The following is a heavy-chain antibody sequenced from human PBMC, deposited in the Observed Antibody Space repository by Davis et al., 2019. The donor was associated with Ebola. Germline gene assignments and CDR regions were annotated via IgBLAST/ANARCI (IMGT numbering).Heavy chain of an antibody. CDR1: GYTFTSYA. D-gene: IGHD6-19*01. CDR3: ARDRSSGYLWVWFDP. V-gene: IGHV1-69*06. Sequence: AASVKVSCKASGYTFTSYAISWVRQAPGQGLEWMGGIIPIFGTANYAQKFQGRVTITADKSTSTAYMELSSLRSEDTAVYYCARDRSSGYLWVWFDPWGQGTLVTVSS. CDR2: IIPIFGTA. J-gene: IGHJ5*02.